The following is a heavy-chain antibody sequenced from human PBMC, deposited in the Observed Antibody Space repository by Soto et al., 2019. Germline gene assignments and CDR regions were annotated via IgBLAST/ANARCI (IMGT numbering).Heavy chain of an antibody. CDR1: GFTFSSYA. CDR3: AKDPCSGGSCYERGYFDY. Sequence: EVQLLESGGGLVQPGGSLRLSCAASGFTFSSYAMSWVRQAPGKGLEWVSAISGSGGSTYYADSVKGRFTISRDNPKNTLYLQMNSLRAEDTAVYYCAKDPCSGGSCYERGYFDYWGQGTLVTVSS. CDR2: ISGSGGST. D-gene: IGHD2-15*01. J-gene: IGHJ4*02. V-gene: IGHV3-23*01.